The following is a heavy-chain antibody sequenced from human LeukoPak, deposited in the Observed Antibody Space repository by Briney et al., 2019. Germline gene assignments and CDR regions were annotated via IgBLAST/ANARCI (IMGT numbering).Heavy chain of an antibody. CDR2: IYYSGNS. V-gene: IGHV4-39*07. J-gene: IGHJ3*01. CDR3: AAWFGAIDAFTL. CDR1: GGSVNSNSRY. D-gene: IGHD3-10*01. Sequence: SETLSLTCTVSGGSVNSNSRYWAWIRQPPGKELEWIGAIYYSGNSYYNPSLKSRATLSLDTSKNHFSLNLNSMTAADTAVYYCAAWFGAIDAFTLWGLGTMVTVSS.